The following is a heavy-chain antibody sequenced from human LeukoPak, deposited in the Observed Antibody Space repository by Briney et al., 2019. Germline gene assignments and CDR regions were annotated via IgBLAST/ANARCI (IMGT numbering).Heavy chain of an antibody. CDR2: IYYSGST. CDR1: GGSISSSSYY. V-gene: IGHV4-39*07. J-gene: IGHJ4*02. CDR3: ARESKWVDTAMVFDY. D-gene: IGHD5-18*01. Sequence: SETLSLTSTVSGGSISSSSYYWGWIRQPPGKGLEWIGSIYYSGSTYYNPSLKSRVTISVDTSKNQFSLKLSSVTAADTAVYYCARESKWVDTAMVFDYWGQGTLVTVSS.